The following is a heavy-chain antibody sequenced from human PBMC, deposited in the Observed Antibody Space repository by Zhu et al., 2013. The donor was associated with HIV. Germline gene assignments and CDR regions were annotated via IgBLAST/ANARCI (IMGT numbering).Heavy chain of an antibody. CDR1: GGTFSSYA. CDR2: IIPIFGTA. J-gene: IGHJ5*02. V-gene: IGHV1-69*01. D-gene: IGHD3-3*01. CDR3: ARSPVLEWLQYNWFDP. Sequence: QVQLVQSGAEVKKPGSSVKVSCKASGGTFSSYAVSWVRQAPGQGLEWMGGIIPIFGTANYAQKFQGRVTITADESTSTAYMELSSLRSEDTAVYYCARSPVLEWLQYNWFDPWGQGTQVTVSS.